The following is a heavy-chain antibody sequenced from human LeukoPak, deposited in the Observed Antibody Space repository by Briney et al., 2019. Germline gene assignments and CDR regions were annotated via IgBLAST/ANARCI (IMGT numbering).Heavy chain of an antibody. J-gene: IGHJ4*02. D-gene: IGHD3-22*01. CDR1: GGSVSSNDYY. V-gene: IGHV4-39*07. Sequence: SETLSLTCTISGGSVSSNDYYWGWIRQPPGRGLEWIGTIHYSGSPYYKASLKSRVTISIDTSKKQFSLTLSSVTAADTAVYYCARIRSYYDSGYYPYYIDYWGQGILVTVSS. CDR3: ARIRSYYDSGYYPYYIDY. CDR2: IHYSGSP.